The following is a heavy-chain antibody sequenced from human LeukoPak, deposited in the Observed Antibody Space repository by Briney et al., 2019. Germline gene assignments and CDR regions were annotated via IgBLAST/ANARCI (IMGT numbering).Heavy chain of an antibody. D-gene: IGHD2-21*01. CDR1: GFTFSSYG. J-gene: IGHJ4*02. V-gene: IGHV3-30*02. CDR3: AKDLYAYCGGDCYPDY. CDR2: IWYGGSNK. Sequence: GGSLRLSCAASGFTFSSYGMHWVRQAPGKGLEWVAVIWYGGSNKYYADSVKGRFTISRDNSKNTLYLQMNSLRAEDTAVYYCAKDLYAYCGGDCYPDYWGQGTLVTVSS.